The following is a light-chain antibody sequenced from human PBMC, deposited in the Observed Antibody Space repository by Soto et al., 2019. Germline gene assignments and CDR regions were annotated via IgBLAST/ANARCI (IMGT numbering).Light chain of an antibody. J-gene: IGKJ5*01. CDR1: QSVSSN. V-gene: IGKV3-15*01. CDR2: GTS. CDR3: QQYNNWPLT. Sequence: EIVMTQSPATLSVSPGERVTLSCRASQSVSSNLGWYQHKPGQAPRLLIYGTSTRATGIPARFSGSGSGTEFTLTISSLQSADFAVYYCQQYNNWPLTFGQGTRLEI.